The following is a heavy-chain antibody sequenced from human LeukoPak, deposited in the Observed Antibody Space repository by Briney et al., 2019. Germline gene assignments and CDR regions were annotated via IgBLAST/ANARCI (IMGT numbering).Heavy chain of an antibody. Sequence: GASVKVSCKASGGTFSSYAISWVRQAPGQGLEWMGGIIPIFGTANYAQKFQGRVTITADESTSTAYMELSSLRSEDTAVYYCARGEDYYDGSGLDYWGQGTLVTVSS. CDR2: IIPIFGTA. CDR1: GGTFSSYA. V-gene: IGHV1-69*13. CDR3: ARGEDYYDGSGLDY. J-gene: IGHJ4*02. D-gene: IGHD3-22*01.